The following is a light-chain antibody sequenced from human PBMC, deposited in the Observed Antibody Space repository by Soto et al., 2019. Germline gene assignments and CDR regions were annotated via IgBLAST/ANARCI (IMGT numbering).Light chain of an antibody. Sequence: EIVMTQSPATLSVSPRERATLSCRASQSVSSNLAWYQQKPGQAPRLLIYGASTRATGIPARFSGSGSGTKFTLTISSLQSEDFAVYYCQQYNNWPPRTFGQGTRWISN. CDR2: GAS. V-gene: IGKV3-15*01. CDR3: QQYNNWPPRT. J-gene: IGKJ1*01. CDR1: QSVSSN.